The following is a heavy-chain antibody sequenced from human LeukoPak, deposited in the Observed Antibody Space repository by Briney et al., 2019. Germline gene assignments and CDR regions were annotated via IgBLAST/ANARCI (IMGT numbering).Heavy chain of an antibody. CDR1: RYTFTGYY. CDR3: AREGSWGSWFDP. Sequence: ASVKVSCKASRYTFTGYYMHWVRQAPGQGLEWMGWINPNSGGTNYAQKFQGRVTMTRDTSISTAYMELSRLRSDDTAVYYCAREGSWGSWFDPWGQGTLVTVSS. CDR2: INPNSGGT. D-gene: IGHD6-13*01. V-gene: IGHV1-2*02. J-gene: IGHJ5*02.